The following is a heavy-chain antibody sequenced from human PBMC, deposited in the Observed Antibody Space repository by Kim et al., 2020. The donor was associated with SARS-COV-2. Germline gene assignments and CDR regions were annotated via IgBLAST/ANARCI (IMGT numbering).Heavy chain of an antibody. Sequence: SETLSLTCTISGASIGTDYWTWIRQSPGRGLEWIGYIFYTGKTSYNPSLRSRVSLSLVTSRNQFSLRLNSVTAADTAVYFCARLPDINGWPFDYWAQGTLVTVSS. J-gene: IGHJ4*02. V-gene: IGHV4-59*08. CDR2: IFYTGKT. D-gene: IGHD6-19*01. CDR1: GASIGTDY. CDR3: ARLPDINGWPFDY.